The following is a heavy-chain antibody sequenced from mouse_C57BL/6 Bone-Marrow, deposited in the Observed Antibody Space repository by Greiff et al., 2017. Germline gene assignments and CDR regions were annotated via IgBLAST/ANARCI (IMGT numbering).Heavy chain of an antibody. V-gene: IGHV1-81*01. Sequence: VQLQQSGAELARPGASVKLSCKASGYTFTSYGISWVKQRTGQGLEWIGEIYPRGGNTYYNEKFKGKATLTADKSSSTAYMELRSLTSEDSAVYFCARARLRGAYWGQGTLVTVSA. CDR3: ARARLRGAY. J-gene: IGHJ3*01. CDR2: IYPRGGNT. D-gene: IGHD1-2*01. CDR1: GYTFTSYG.